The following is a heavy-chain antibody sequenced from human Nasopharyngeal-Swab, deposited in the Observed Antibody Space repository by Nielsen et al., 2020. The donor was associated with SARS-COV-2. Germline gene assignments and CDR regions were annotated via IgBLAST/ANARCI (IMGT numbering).Heavy chain of an antibody. J-gene: IGHJ5*02. V-gene: IGHV1-46*01. Sequence: WVRQAPGQGLEWMGVITPSGVATNYARKFQGRVTMTRDPPTSTVYLDLSSLKSEDTAVYFCAREPGGIVAPGRDFDPWGQGTLVTVSS. CDR2: ITPSGVAT. CDR3: AREPGGIVAPGRDFDP. D-gene: IGHD3-22*01.